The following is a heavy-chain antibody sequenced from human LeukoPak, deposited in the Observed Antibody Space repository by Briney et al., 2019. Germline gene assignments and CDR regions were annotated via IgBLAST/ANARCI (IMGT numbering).Heavy chain of an antibody. D-gene: IGHD1-26*01. Sequence: GGSLRLSCAASGFTFDDYAMHWVRQAPGKGLEWVSGISWNSGSIGYADSVKGRFTISRDNAKNSLYLQINSLRAEDTALYYCAKADKVGATRFDYWGQGTLVTVSS. J-gene: IGHJ4*02. CDR3: AKADKVGATRFDY. CDR2: ISWNSGSI. V-gene: IGHV3-9*01. CDR1: GFTFDDYA.